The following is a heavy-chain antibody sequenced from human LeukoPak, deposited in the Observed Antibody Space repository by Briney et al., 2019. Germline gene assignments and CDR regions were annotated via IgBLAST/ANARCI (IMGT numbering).Heavy chain of an antibody. CDR2: IYPGDSDT. CDR3: ARRQGGQNWYFDL. CDR1: GFRFDIYW. V-gene: IGHV5-51*01. J-gene: IGHJ2*01. D-gene: IGHD3-16*01. Sequence: GESLKIPCQGSGFRFDIYWIGWVRQIPGKGLEWMGNIYPGDSDTRFSPSFQGQVTMSADRSSGTAYLQWSSLKASDTAMYYCARRQGGQNWYFDLWGRGTAVTVSS.